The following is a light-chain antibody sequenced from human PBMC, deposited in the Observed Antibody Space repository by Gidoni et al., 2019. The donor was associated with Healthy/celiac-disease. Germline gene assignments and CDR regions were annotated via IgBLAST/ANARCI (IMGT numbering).Light chain of an antibody. V-gene: IGKV1-39*01. CDR2: AAS. Sequence: DIQMTQSPSSLSASVGERVTITCRASQSISSYLNWYQQKPGKAPKLLFYAASSLQSGVPSRFSGSGSGTDFTLTISSLQPEDFATYYCQQSYSTPRTFGQGTKLEIK. J-gene: IGKJ2*01. CDR1: QSISSY. CDR3: QQSYSTPRT.